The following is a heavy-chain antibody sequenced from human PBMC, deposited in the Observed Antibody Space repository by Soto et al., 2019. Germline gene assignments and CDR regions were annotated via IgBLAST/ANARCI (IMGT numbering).Heavy chain of an antibody. J-gene: IGHJ4*02. CDR1: GGSISSGDYY. Sequence: QVQLQESGPGLVKPSQTLSLTCTVSGGSISSGDYYWSWIRQPPGKGLEWIGYIYYSGSTYYNPSLKSRVTISVDTSKNQFSLKLSSVTAADTAVYYCARDGSSASGEYSSSSRFDYWGQGTLVTVSS. CDR2: IYYSGST. D-gene: IGHD6-6*01. V-gene: IGHV4-30-4*01. CDR3: ARDGSSASGEYSSSSRFDY.